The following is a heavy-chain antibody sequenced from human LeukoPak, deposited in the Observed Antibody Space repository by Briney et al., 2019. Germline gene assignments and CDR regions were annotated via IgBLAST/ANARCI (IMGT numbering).Heavy chain of an antibody. V-gene: IGHV1-18*01. J-gene: IGHJ5*02. CDR2: ISAYNGNT. Sequence: ASVKVSCKASGYTFTNYGISWVRQAPGQGLEWMGWISAYNGNTNYAQKFQGRVTMTTDTSTSTAYMELRSLRSEDTAVYYCARHTAMVPNNWFDPWGQGTLVTVSS. D-gene: IGHD5-18*01. CDR1: GYTFTNYG. CDR3: ARHTAMVPNNWFDP.